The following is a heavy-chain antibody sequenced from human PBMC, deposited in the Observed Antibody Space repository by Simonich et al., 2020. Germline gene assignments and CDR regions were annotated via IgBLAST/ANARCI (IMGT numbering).Heavy chain of an antibody. Sequence: EVKLVESVGGLVQPGGSLSLYCSASGFPVSSNNMSWVRKAPGKGLEWVAVIYSGGSTYYADSGKGRVTISRHNSKNTLYLQMNSLRAEDTAVYYCARDGLGIGYFDYWGQGTLVTVSS. CDR1: GFPVSSNN. J-gene: IGHJ4*02. CDR2: IYSGGST. D-gene: IGHD3-16*01. CDR3: ARDGLGIGYFDY. V-gene: IGHV3-53*04.